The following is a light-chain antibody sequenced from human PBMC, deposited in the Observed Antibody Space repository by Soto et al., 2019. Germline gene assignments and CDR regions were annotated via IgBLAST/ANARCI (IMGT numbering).Light chain of an antibody. CDR1: QSVFNS. CDR2: SAS. CDR3: QQYQYWPPS. Sequence: EIVMPQSPATLSVSPGERVTLSCRAGQSVFNSLAWYQQKPGQAPRLLMYSASARATGVADRFSGSESGTEFTLTISSLQSDDRAVYACQQYQYWPPSFGGGTRVEIK. V-gene: IGKV3D-15*01. J-gene: IGKJ4*01.